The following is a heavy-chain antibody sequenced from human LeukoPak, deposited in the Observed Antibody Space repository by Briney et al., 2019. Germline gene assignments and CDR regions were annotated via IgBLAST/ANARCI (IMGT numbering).Heavy chain of an antibody. CDR3: ARSPHIVVVTAMGEYFQH. Sequence: SETLSLTCTVSGGSISSYYWSWIRQPPGKGLEWIGYIYYSGSTNYNPSLKSRVTISVDTSKNQFSLKLGSVTAADTAVYYCARSPHIVVVTAMGEYFQHWGQGTLVTVSS. CDR2: IYYSGST. J-gene: IGHJ1*01. CDR1: GGSISSYY. D-gene: IGHD2-21*02. V-gene: IGHV4-59*01.